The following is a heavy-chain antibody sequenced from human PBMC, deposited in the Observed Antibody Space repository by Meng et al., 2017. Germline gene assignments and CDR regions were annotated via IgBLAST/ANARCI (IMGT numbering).Heavy chain of an antibody. CDR1: GYSFTAYY. J-gene: IGHJ4*02. Sequence: QVQLVQSGAEVKKPVASVKVTCKPSGYSFTAYYIHWLRQAPGQGLEWMGRIDPNSGVTEYAHKFHGRVTVTGDTSISTAYMELRRLTSDDTAVYYCARDEDISAAGKLFGDYWGQGTLVTVSS. CDR3: ARDEDISAAGKLFGDY. V-gene: IGHV1-2*06. D-gene: IGHD6-13*01. CDR2: IDPNSGVT.